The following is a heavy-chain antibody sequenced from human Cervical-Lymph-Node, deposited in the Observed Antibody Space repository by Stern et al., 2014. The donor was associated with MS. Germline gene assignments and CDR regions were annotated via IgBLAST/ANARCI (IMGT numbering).Heavy chain of an antibody. Sequence: VQLVESGGGVVQPGRSLRLSCAATGFNFSSSAMQWVRQAPGKGLEWVAGISYDGSKAYYADSVKGRFTISRDNAKKTLFLQMNSLRLEDTADYYCARDLLWFGEFDWGAMDVWGHGTTVTVSS. CDR1: GFNFSSSA. CDR3: ARDLLWFGEFDWGAMDV. D-gene: IGHD3-10*01. CDR2: ISYDGSKA. V-gene: IGHV3-30-3*01. J-gene: IGHJ6*02.